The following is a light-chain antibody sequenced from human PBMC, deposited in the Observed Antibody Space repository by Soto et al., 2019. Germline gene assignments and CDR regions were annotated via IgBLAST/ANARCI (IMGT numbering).Light chain of an antibody. V-gene: IGKV1-5*01. J-gene: IGKJ5*01. CDR1: QSISSW. Sequence: DIQMTQSPSTLSASVGDRVTITCRASQSISSWLAWYQQKPGKAPKLLIYDASSLESGVPSRFSGSGSGTEFTLTISSLQPDDFATYYCQQYNSREITFGQGTRLEIK. CDR2: DAS. CDR3: QQYNSREIT.